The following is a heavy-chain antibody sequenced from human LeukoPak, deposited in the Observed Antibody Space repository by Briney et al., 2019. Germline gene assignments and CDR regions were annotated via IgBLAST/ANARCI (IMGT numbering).Heavy chain of an antibody. CDR3: ARRIHTAMAPPEESFDY. V-gene: IGHV4-38-2*01. Sequence: SETLSLTCAVSGYSISSGYYWGWIRQPPGKGLEWIGSIYHSGSTYYNPSLKSRVTISVDTSKNQFSLKLSSVTAADTAVYYCARRIHTAMAPPEESFDYWGQGTLVTVSS. J-gene: IGHJ4*02. D-gene: IGHD5-18*01. CDR1: GYSISSGYY. CDR2: IYHSGST.